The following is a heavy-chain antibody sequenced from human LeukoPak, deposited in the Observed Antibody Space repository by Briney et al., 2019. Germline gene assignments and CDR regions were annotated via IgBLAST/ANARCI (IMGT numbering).Heavy chain of an antibody. CDR1: GGSISSSNW. V-gene: IGHV4-4*02. CDR3: ARVKWSHYGMDV. J-gene: IGHJ6*02. CDR2: IYHSGST. Sequence: SGTLSLTCAVSGGSISSSNWWSWVRQPPGKGLEWIGEIYHSGSTNYNPSLKSRVTISVDTSKNQFSLKLSSVTAADTAVYYCARVKWSHYGMDVWGQGTTVTVSS. D-gene: IGHD3-3*01.